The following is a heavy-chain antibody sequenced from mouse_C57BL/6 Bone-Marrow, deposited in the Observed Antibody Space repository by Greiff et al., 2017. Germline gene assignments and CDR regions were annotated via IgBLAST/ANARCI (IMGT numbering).Heavy chain of an antibody. CDR3: AVYYGSSGDY. J-gene: IGHJ2*01. CDR1: GYTFTSYW. Sequence: QVQLQQPGAELVRPGSSVKLSCKASGYTFTSYWMDWVKQRPGQGLEWIGNIYPSDSETHYNQKLKEKVTLAVDKSSSTAYMQLSSLTSEDSAVYYCAVYYGSSGDYWGQGTTLTVSS. D-gene: IGHD1-1*01. CDR2: IYPSDSET. V-gene: IGHV1-61*01.